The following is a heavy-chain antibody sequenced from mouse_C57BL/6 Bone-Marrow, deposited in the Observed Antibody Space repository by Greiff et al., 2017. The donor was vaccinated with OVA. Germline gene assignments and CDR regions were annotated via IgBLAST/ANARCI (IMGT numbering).Heavy chain of an antibody. Sequence: QVHVKQSGAELVRPGSSVKLSRKASGYTFTSYWMHWVKQRPIQGLEWIGNIYPSDSETHYNQKFKDKATLTVDKSSSTAYMQLSSLTSEDSAVYYCARRYYVDFDVWGTGTTVTVSS. CDR1: GYTFTSYW. CDR2: IYPSDSET. CDR3: ARRYYVDFDV. J-gene: IGHJ1*03. V-gene: IGHV1-52*01. D-gene: IGHD1-1*01.